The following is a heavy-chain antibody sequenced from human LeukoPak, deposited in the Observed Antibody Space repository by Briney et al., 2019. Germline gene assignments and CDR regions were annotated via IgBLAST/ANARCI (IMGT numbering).Heavy chain of an antibody. D-gene: IGHD3-22*01. CDR3: ARVNTYFDFSGSVDYYYYVMDV. J-gene: IGHJ6*02. CDR2: IYYRGST. CDR1: GGSIRSYY. V-gene: IGHV4-59*01. Sequence: SETLSLTCTVSGGSIRSYYWSWIRQPPGKGLEWIGYIYYRGSTAYSPSLKSRVTTSVDTSKNQFSLKLSSVTAGDTAVYYCARVNTYFDFSGSVDYYYYVMDVWGQGTTVTVSS.